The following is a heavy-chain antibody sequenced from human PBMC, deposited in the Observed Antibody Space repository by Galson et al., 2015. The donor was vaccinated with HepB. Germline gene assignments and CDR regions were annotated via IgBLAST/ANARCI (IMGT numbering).Heavy chain of an antibody. J-gene: IGHJ4*02. V-gene: IGHV1-24*01. CDR1: GYTLTEVS. D-gene: IGHD3-3*01. CDR3: ATYDFWSGRLLDY. CDR2: FDPEDGET. Sequence: SVKVSCKVSGYTLTEVSMHWVRQAPGKGLEWMGGFDPEDGETKYAQNFQGRVTMTEDTSTDTAYMELSSLRFEDTAFYYCATYDFWSGRLLDYWGQGTLVTVSA.